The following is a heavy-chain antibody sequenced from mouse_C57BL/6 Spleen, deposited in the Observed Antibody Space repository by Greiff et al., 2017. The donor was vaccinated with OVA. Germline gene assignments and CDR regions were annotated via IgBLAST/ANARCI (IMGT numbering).Heavy chain of an antibody. CDR3: ARSRDDYAMDY. CDR2: IYPGGGYT. J-gene: IGHJ4*01. V-gene: IGHV1-63*01. Sequence: QVQLKQSGAELVRPGTSVKMSCKASGYTFTNYWIGWAKQRPGHGLEWIGDIYPGGGYTNYNEKFKGKATLTADKSSSTAYMQFSSLTSEDSAIYYCARSRDDYAMDYWGQGTSVTVSS. D-gene: IGHD3-3*01. CDR1: GYTFTNYW.